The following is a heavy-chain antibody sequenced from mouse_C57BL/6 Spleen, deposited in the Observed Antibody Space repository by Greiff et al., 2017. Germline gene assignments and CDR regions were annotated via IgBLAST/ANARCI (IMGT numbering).Heavy chain of an antibody. CDR3: ARSGLSRTGFAY. V-gene: IGHV1-22*01. CDR2: INPNNGGT. Sequence: EVQLQQSGPELVKPGASVKMSCKASGYTFTDYNMHWVKQSHGKSLEWIGYINPNNGGTSYNQKFKGKATLTVNKSSSTAYMELRSLTSEDSAVYYCARSGLSRTGFAYWGQGTLVTVSA. J-gene: IGHJ3*01. D-gene: IGHD1-1*01. CDR1: GYTFTDYN.